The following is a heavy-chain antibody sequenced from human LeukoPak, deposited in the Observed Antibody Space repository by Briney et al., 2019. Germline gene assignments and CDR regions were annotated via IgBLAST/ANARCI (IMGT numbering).Heavy chain of an antibody. CDR2: ISSSSSTI. V-gene: IGHV3-48*01. D-gene: IGHD3-10*01. CDR1: GFTFSSYS. CDR3: ARVAVFGEGHYYYYGMDV. J-gene: IGHJ6*02. Sequence: PGGSLRLSCAASGFTFSSYSMNWVRQAPGKGLEWVSYISSSSSTIYYADSVKGRFTIPRDNAKNSLYLQMNSLRAEDTAVYYCARVAVFGEGHYYYYGMDVWGQGTTVTVSS.